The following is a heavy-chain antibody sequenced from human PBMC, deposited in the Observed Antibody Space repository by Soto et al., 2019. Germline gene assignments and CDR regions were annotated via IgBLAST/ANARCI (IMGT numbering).Heavy chain of an antibody. Sequence: VLGKASCKASGYTFTRYVIGWAQQAPGQGLEWMGWISAYNGNTNYARKLQGRVTMTTDTSTSTAYMELRSLRSDDTAVDYCARGSCYGASCQDGWFDPWG. D-gene: IGHD2-15*01. CDR2: ISAYNGNT. V-gene: IGHV1-18*04. CDR1: GYTFTRYV. CDR3: ARGSCYGASCQDGWFDP. J-gene: IGHJ5*02.